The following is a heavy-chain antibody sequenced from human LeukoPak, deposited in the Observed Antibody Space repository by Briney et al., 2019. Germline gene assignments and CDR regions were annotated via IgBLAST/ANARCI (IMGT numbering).Heavy chain of an antibody. CDR1: GGSVSSGSCY. CDR3: ARLYCTRTSCSIDI. CDR2: ISYRGSA. Sequence: SETLSLTCTVSGGSVSSGSCYWSWIRQPPGKGLEWIGYISYRGSANYNPSLKSRVTISVDTSKNQFSLKLSSVTAADTAAYYCARLYCTRTSCSIDIWGQGTMVTVSS. J-gene: IGHJ3*02. V-gene: IGHV4-61*01. D-gene: IGHD2-8*01.